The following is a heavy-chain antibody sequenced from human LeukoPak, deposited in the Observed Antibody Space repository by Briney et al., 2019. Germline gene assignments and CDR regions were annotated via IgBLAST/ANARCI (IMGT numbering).Heavy chain of an antibody. Sequence: SETLSLTCTVSGYFISSGYYWGWIRQPPGKGLQWIGSIHHSGSTYYNPSLKSRVTISVDTSKNQFSLKLSSVTAADTAVYYCARGAGYCSSASCYTEGIDYWGQGTLVTVSS. CDR3: ARGAGYCSSASCYTEGIDY. CDR1: GYFISSGYY. CDR2: IHHSGST. J-gene: IGHJ4*02. D-gene: IGHD2-2*02. V-gene: IGHV4-38-2*02.